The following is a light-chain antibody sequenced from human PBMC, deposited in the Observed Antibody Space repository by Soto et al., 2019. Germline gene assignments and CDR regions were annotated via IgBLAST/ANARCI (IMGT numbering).Light chain of an antibody. CDR1: SSNIGAGYD. CDR2: GNS. J-gene: IGLJ3*02. CDR3: QSYDSSLSIWV. Sequence: QAVVTQPPSVSGAPGQTVTISCTGSSSNIGAGYDVHWYQQLPGTAPKLLIYGNSNRPSGVPDRFSGSKSGTSASLAITGLQAEDEADYYCQSYDSSLSIWVFGGGTKLTVL. V-gene: IGLV1-40*01.